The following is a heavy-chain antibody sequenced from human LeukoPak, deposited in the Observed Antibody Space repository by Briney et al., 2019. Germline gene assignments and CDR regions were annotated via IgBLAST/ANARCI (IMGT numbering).Heavy chain of an antibody. V-gene: IGHV1-2*02. CDR2: ISTKTGGT. J-gene: IGHJ4*02. CDR3: AREHALGYCSGAKCYGGDYFDN. D-gene: IGHD2-2*03. CDR1: GYIFIEYY. Sequence: GASVNVSFKSSGYIFIEYYLHWVRLLPGHEREGIGWISTKTGGTKFAQKFHGRVTMTGDTSMDAVYMEVNRQTSDDTALYYCAREHALGYCSGAKCYGGDYFDNWGQGTQVTVSS.